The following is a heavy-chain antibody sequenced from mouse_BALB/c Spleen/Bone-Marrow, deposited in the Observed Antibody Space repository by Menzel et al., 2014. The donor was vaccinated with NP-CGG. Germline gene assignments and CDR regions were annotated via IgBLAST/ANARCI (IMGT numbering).Heavy chain of an antibody. CDR2: IDPANGNT. CDR3: ARGLLQYYYAMDC. V-gene: IGHV14-3*02. CDR1: GFNIKDTY. Sequence: EVKLQESGAELVKPGASVKLSCTASGFNIKDTYMHWVKQRPEQSLEWIGRIDPANGNTKYDPKFQGKATITADTSSNTACLQLSSLTSEDTAIYYCARGLLQYYYAMDCWGQGTSVTVSS. D-gene: IGHD2-3*01. J-gene: IGHJ4*01.